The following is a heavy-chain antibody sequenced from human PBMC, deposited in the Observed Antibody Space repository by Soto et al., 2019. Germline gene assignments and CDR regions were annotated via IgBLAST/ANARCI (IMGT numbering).Heavy chain of an antibody. D-gene: IGHD5-12*01. CDR1: GGTFSNDI. CDR2: IIPLLDIA. Sequence: QVQLVQSGAEVKKPGSSVKVSCKTSGGTFSNDIITWVQQAPGQGLEWMGRIIPLLDIANYAQKFQGRVTITADKSTSTAYMELNSLRSEDTAVYYCARDSPIGSTFSGYDAIDYWGQGTLVTVSS. J-gene: IGHJ4*02. CDR3: ARDSPIGSTFSGYDAIDY. V-gene: IGHV1-69*08.